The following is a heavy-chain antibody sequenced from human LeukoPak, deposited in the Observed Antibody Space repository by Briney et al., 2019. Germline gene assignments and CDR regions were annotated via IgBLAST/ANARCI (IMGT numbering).Heavy chain of an antibody. J-gene: IGHJ3*02. D-gene: IGHD3-22*01. CDR3: ARHKFRRFYCDSSGHAFDI. CDR1: GGSISSYY. Sequence: PSETLSLTCTVSGGSISSYYWSWIRQPPGKGLEWIGYIYYSGSTNYNPSLKSRVTISVDTSKNQFSLKLSSVTAADTAVYYCARHKFRRFYCDSSGHAFDIWGQGTMVTVSS. CDR2: IYYSGST. V-gene: IGHV4-59*08.